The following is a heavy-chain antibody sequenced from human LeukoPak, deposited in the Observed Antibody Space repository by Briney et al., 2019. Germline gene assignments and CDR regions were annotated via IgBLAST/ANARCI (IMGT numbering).Heavy chain of an antibody. Sequence: PGGSLRLSCAASGFTFSSYGVHCVRQAPGKGLEWVAVIWYDGSNKYYADSVKGRFTISRDNSKNTLYLQMNSLRAEDTAVYYCARDKYSSSSYYFDYWGQGTLVTVSS. D-gene: IGHD6-6*01. J-gene: IGHJ4*02. CDR2: IWYDGSNK. CDR3: ARDKYSSSSYYFDY. V-gene: IGHV3-33*01. CDR1: GFTFSSYG.